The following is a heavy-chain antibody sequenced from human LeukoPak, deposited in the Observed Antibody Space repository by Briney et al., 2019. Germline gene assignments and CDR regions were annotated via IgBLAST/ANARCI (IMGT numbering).Heavy chain of an antibody. CDR3: ARELAGHYYGSGSSFDY. Sequence: GGSLRLSCAASGFAFSSYAVNWVRQAPGKGLEWVSSISSSSTYIYYVDSVRGRFTISRDNSKNTLYLQINSLRVEDTAVYYCARELAGHYYGSGSSFDYWGQGTLVTVSS. V-gene: IGHV3-21*01. CDR1: GFAFSSYA. D-gene: IGHD3-10*01. CDR2: ISSSSTYI. J-gene: IGHJ4*02.